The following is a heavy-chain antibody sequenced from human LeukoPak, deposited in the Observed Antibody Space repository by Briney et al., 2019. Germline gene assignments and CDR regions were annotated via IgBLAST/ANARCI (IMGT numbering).Heavy chain of an antibody. Sequence: GGSLRLSCAASGFTFSDFWMTWVRQPPGRGLEWVAHINQGGSEKYSVDSVRGRFTISRDNVKNSLFLQINILRAEDTAVYYCARSGMAVAATPWDWGQGTLVTVSS. CDR2: INQGGSEK. V-gene: IGHV3-7*05. D-gene: IGHD6-19*01. CDR1: GFTFSDFW. CDR3: ARSGMAVAATPWD. J-gene: IGHJ1*01.